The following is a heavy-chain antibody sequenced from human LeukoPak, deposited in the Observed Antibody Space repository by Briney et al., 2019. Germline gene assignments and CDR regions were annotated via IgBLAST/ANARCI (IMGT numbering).Heavy chain of an antibody. CDR2: ISGSGDST. Sequence: PGGSLRLSCAASGFTISSYAISWVRQAPGKGLEWVSAISGSGDSTYYGDSVKGRFTISRDNSKNTLYLQMNSLRAEDTAVYYCAKTRPLDSSSWSHGDYWGQGTLVTVSS. D-gene: IGHD6-13*01. CDR3: AKTRPLDSSSWSHGDY. V-gene: IGHV3-23*01. CDR1: GFTISSYA. J-gene: IGHJ4*02.